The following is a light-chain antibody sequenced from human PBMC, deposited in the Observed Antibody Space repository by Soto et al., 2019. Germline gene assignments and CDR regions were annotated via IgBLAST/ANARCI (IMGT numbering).Light chain of an antibody. CDR1: TSDLAGYNY. CDR3: SSYTTTDTYV. Sequence: QSVLTQPASVSGSPGQSITISCTGTTSDLAGYNYVSWYQQYPGKAPKLMIYEVINRSSGVSNRFSGSKSANSASLTISGLQAEEEADSYCSSYTTTDTYVFGTGTKLTVL. CDR2: EVI. V-gene: IGLV2-14*01. J-gene: IGLJ1*01.